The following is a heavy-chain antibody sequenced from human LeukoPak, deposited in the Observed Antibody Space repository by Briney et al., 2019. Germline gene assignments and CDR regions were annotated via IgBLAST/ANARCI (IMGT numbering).Heavy chain of an antibody. Sequence: PGGSLRLSYAASGFTFSTYWMHWVRQAPGKGLAWVSRIKSDGGTNYADSVKGRFTISRDNAKKTVSLQMNSVRPEDMGVSYCASVPSEIAGYYPEYLRHWGQGTLVTVSS. J-gene: IGHJ1*01. V-gene: IGHV3-74*01. CDR3: ASVPSEIAGYYPEYLRH. CDR1: GFTFSTYW. D-gene: IGHD3-22*01. CDR2: IKSDGGT.